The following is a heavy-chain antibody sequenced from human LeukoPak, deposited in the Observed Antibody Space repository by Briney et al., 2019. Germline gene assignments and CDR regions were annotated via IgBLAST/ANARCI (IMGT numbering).Heavy chain of an antibody. D-gene: IGHD6-6*01. J-gene: IGHJ6*03. CDR3: ARMGEEYSSSSGYYYYYMDV. CDR1: GGSISSSSYY. Sequence: PSQTLSLTCTVSGGSISSSSYYWGWIRQPPGKGLEWIGSIYYSGSTYYNPSLKSRVTISVDTSKNQFSLKLSSVTAADTAVYYCARMGEEYSSSSGYYYYYMDVWGKGTTVTVSS. V-gene: IGHV4-39*07. CDR2: IYYSGST.